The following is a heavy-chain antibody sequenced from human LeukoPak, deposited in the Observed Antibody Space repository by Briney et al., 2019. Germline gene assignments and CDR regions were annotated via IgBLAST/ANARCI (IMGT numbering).Heavy chain of an antibody. D-gene: IGHD2-15*01. J-gene: IGHJ4*02. V-gene: IGHV4-34*01. Sequence: SETLSLTCAVYGGSFSGYYWSWIRQPPGKGLEWIGEINHSGSTNYNPSLKSRVTISVDTSKNQFSLKVRSVTAADTAVFYCARRAFPRCYSLWGQGALVTVSS. CDR1: GGSFSGYY. CDR2: INHSGST. CDR3: ARRAFPRCYSL.